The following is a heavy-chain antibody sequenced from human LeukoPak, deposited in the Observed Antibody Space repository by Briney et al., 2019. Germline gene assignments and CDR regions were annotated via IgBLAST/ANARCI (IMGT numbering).Heavy chain of an antibody. Sequence: GGSLRLPCAASGFTFSSYSMNWVRQAPGKGLEWVSYISSSSSSIYYADSVKGRFTISRDNAKKSLYLQMNSLRDEDTAVYYCARARLTVSDGFDYWGQGTLVTVSS. CDR1: GFTFSSYS. D-gene: IGHD6-19*01. CDR3: ARARLTVSDGFDY. V-gene: IGHV3-48*02. J-gene: IGHJ4*02. CDR2: ISSSSSSI.